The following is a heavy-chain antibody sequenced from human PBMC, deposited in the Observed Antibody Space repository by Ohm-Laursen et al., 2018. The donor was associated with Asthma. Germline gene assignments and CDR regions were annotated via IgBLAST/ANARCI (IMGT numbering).Heavy chain of an antibody. D-gene: IGHD6-13*01. Sequence: SLRLSCSASGFIFSSYSMNWVRQAPGKGLEWVSSISPSSSLIYYADSVKGRFTISRDNAKNSLYLQMNSLRAEDTAVYYCASPSPYSSSWYFDYWGQGTLVTVSS. V-gene: IGHV3-21*04. CDR3: ASPSPYSSSWYFDY. CDR1: GFIFSSYS. J-gene: IGHJ4*02. CDR2: ISPSSSLI.